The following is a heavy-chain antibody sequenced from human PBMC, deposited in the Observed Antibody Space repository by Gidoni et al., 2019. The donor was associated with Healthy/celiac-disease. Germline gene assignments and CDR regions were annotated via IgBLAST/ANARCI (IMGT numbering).Heavy chain of an antibody. V-gene: IGHV4-39*01. Sequence: QLQLQESGPGLVKPSETLSLTCTVSGGSISSSSYYWGWIRQPPGKGLEWIGSIYYSGSTYYNPSLKRRVNISVDTAKNQFSLKLSSVTAADTAVYYCARQPVEMATKSAGAYYYYGMDVWGQGTTVTVSS. D-gene: IGHD5-12*01. J-gene: IGHJ6*02. CDR3: ARQPVEMATKSAGAYYYYGMDV. CDR2: IYYSGST. CDR1: GGSISSSSYY.